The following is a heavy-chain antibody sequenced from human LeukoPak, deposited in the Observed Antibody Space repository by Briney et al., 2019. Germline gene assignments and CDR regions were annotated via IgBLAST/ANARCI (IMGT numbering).Heavy chain of an antibody. V-gene: IGHV1-8*01. J-gene: IGHJ4*01. Sequence: ASVKVSCKASGYTFRTYDVAWVRRAPGQGLEWVGWMNPNSGNTGYAQKFKGRVTMTSDASIGSAYMELSSLRSEATAVYFCARAVRIQLLLEYWGHGTLITVSS. CDR1: GYTFRTYD. D-gene: IGHD2-2*01. CDR2: MNPNSGNT. CDR3: ARAVRIQLLLEY.